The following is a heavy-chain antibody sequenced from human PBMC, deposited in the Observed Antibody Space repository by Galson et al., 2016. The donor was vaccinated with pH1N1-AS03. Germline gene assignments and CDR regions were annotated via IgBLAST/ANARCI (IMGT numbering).Heavy chain of an antibody. CDR2: VIPTLGIT. V-gene: IGHV1-69*10. CDR1: GDTFSNYA. D-gene: IGHD2-21*01. J-gene: IGHJ6*02. CDR3: ARDILTGDYYGMDV. Sequence: SVKVSCKASGDTFSNYAISWVRQAPGQGLEWMGGVIPTLGITKHAQNFQDRVTITADKSTSTVYLELSSLRSEDTAVYYCARDILTGDYYGMDVWGQGTTVTVS.